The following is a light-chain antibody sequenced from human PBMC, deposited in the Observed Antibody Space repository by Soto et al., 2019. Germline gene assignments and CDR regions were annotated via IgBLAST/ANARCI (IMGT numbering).Light chain of an antibody. J-gene: IGKJ3*01. CDR3: QQHGSWGIT. CDR1: QSVSSNS. V-gene: IGKV3-20*01. CDR2: AAS. Sequence: PGGSATLSCMTSQSVSSNSLAWHQQKPGQAPRLLMYAASSRAAGIPDRFSGSGSGTDFTLTISRLEPEDFAVYYCQQHGSWGITFGPGTKVDIK.